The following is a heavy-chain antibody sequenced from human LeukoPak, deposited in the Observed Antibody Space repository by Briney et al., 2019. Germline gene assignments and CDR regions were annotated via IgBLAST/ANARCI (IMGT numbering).Heavy chain of an antibody. Sequence: SVKVSCKASGGTFSSYAISWVKQAPGQGLEWMGGIIPIFGTANYAQKFQGRVTITADESTSTAYMELSSLRSEDTAVYYCARRRGYRDYQFDYWGQGTLVTVSS. J-gene: IGHJ4*02. D-gene: IGHD4-17*01. CDR3: ARRRGYRDYQFDY. CDR2: IIPIFGTA. V-gene: IGHV1-69*13. CDR1: GGTFSSYA.